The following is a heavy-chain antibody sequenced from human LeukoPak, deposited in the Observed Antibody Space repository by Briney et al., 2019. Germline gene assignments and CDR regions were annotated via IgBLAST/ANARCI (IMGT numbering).Heavy chain of an antibody. D-gene: IGHD3-10*01. V-gene: IGHV3-21*01. CDR3: VRDRFGELFSDY. CDR1: GFTFSSYS. CDR2: ISSSSSYI. Sequence: GGSLRLSCAASGFTFSSYSMNWVRQAPGKGLEWVSSISSSSSYIYYADSVKGRFTISRDNAKNSLYLQMNSLRAEDTAVYYCVRDRFGELFSDYWGQGTLVTVSS. J-gene: IGHJ4*02.